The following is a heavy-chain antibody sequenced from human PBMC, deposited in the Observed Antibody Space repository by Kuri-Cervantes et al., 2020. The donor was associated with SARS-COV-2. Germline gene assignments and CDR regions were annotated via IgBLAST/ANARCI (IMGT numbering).Heavy chain of an antibody. CDR1: GFSFNSFW. V-gene: IGHV3-7*01. CDR3: VRDGDHWNFDY. CDR2: IKEDGSEK. D-gene: IGHD1-1*01. J-gene: IGHJ4*02. Sequence: GGSLRLSCAASGFSFNSFWMTWVRQAPGKGPEWVANIKEDGSEKHYVDSVKGRFTLSRDNAKNMLFLQMNSLRAEDTAVYYCVRDGDHWNFDYWGKGTLVPVSS.